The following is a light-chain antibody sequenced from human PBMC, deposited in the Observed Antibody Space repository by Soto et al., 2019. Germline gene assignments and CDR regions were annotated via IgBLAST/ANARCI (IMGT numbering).Light chain of an antibody. V-gene: IGKV3-20*01. J-gene: IGKJ5*01. CDR1: QSVRSSY. Sequence: EIVLTQSPGTLSLSPGERATLSCRASQSVRSSYLAWYQQKPGQAPRLLIYGASSRATGIPDRFTGSGSGTDFTLTISRLEPEVFAVYYCQHYDSLSFGQGTRLEIK. CDR3: QHYDSLS. CDR2: GAS.